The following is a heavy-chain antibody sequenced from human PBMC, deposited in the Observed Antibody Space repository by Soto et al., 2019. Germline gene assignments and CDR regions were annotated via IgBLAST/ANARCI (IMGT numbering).Heavy chain of an antibody. D-gene: IGHD6-19*01. Sequence: ETLSLTCTVSGGSISGYYWGWIRQPPGKGLEWIGSIYYSGSTYYNPSLKSRVTISVDTSKNQFSLKLSSVTAADTAVYYCASTGIAVAGPYYYYGMDVWGQGTTVTVSS. CDR3: ASTGIAVAGPYYYYGMDV. CDR1: GGSISGYY. J-gene: IGHJ6*02. V-gene: IGHV4-39*01. CDR2: IYYSGST.